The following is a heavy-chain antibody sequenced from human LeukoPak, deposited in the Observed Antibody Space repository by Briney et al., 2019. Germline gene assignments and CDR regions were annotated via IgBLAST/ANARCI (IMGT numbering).Heavy chain of an antibody. J-gene: IGHJ5*02. V-gene: IGHV4-39*01. Sequence: SSETLSLTCTVSGGSISSSSYYWGWIRQPPGKGLEWIGSIYYSGSTYYNPSLKSRVTISVDTSKNQFSLKLSSVTAADTAVYYCARSHTNWSYEVWFDPWGQGTLVTVSS. D-gene: IGHD1-7*01. CDR2: IYYSGST. CDR3: ARSHTNWSYEVWFDP. CDR1: GGSISSSSYY.